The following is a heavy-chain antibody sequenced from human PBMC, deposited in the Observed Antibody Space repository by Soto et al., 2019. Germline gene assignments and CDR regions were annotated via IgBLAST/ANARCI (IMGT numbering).Heavy chain of an antibody. Sequence: QVQLQASGPGLVKPSQTLSLTCTVSGYSISNGGYYWSWIRQRPGEGLEWLGYIYYSGSTYYNPSLKSRPSISVDTSKNQFSLKVNSVTAADTAVYYCARTTDAFDIWGQGTMVTVSS. D-gene: IGHD1-1*01. CDR2: IYYSGST. V-gene: IGHV4-31*03. CDR1: GYSISNGGYY. CDR3: ARTTDAFDI. J-gene: IGHJ3*02.